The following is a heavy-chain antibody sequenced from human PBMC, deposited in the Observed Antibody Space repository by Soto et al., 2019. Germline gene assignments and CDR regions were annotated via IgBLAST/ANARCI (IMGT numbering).Heavy chain of an antibody. CDR1: GYTFTSYD. Sequence: GASVKVSCKASGYTFTSYDINWVRQATGQGLEWMGWMNPNSGNTGYAQKFQGRVTMTRNTSISTAYMELSSLRSEDTAVYYCAIGVRDIVVVVAATSEYFDYWGQGTLVTVSS. V-gene: IGHV1-8*01. CDR2: MNPNSGNT. D-gene: IGHD2-15*01. CDR3: AIGVRDIVVVVAATSEYFDY. J-gene: IGHJ4*02.